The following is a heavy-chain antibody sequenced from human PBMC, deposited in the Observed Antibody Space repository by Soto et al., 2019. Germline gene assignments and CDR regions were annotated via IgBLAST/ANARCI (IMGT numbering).Heavy chain of an antibody. Sequence: QLVQSGAEVKKPGASVRVSCKTSGPTFIAYYIHWVRQAPGQGLEWMGWIDPKSGGTTYEQKFLGRGTMTRDTSINTAYMDLNRLTSGDTSVYYCARVSVDVPEWGQGTLITVSS. CDR3: ARVSVDVPE. D-gene: IGHD5-12*01. CDR2: IDPKSGGT. J-gene: IGHJ4*02. V-gene: IGHV1-2*02. CDR1: GPTFIAYY.